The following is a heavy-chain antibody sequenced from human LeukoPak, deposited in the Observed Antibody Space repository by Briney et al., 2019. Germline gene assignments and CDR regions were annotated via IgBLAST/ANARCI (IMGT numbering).Heavy chain of an antibody. J-gene: IGHJ4*02. CDR1: GYTFTSYG. CDR2: ISAYNGNT. CDR3: AIFTPTDYYDSSGQLPAGDY. V-gene: IGHV1-18*01. Sequence: GASVKVSCKASGYTFTSYGISWVRQAPGQGLEWMGWISAYNGNTTYAQKLQGRVTMTTDTSTSTAYMELRSLRSDDTAVYYCAIFTPTDYYDSSGQLPAGDYWGQGTLVTVSS. D-gene: IGHD3-22*01.